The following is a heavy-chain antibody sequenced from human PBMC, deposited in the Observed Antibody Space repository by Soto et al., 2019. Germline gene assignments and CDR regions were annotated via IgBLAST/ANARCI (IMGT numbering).Heavy chain of an antibody. J-gene: IGHJ4*02. D-gene: IGHD1-26*01. V-gene: IGHV4-59*01. CDR3: ARGVGSSPPRY. CDR2: IYDSGSP. Sequence: SETLSLTCTISGGSISVYYWSWIRQPPGQALEWIGYIYDSGSPYYNPSLRSRVIISADTSKNQISLKLTSATAADTAVYYCARGVGSSPPRYWGRGTLVTVS. CDR1: GGSISVYY.